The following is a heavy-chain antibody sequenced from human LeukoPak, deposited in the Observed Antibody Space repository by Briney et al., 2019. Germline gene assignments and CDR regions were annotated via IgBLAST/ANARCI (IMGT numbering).Heavy chain of an antibody. CDR1: GYSISSGHY. V-gene: IGHV4-38-2*02. CDR2: IYHSGNT. CDR3: ARWPLGYCSSTSCYSL. Sequence: PSETLSLTCTVSGYSISSGHYWAWIRQPPGKGLQWIGNIYHSGNTYYNPSLKSRVSISVDTSKNQFSLRLTSVTAADTAVYYCARWPLGYCSSTSCYSLWGQGTLVTVSS. D-gene: IGHD2-2*01. J-gene: IGHJ4*02.